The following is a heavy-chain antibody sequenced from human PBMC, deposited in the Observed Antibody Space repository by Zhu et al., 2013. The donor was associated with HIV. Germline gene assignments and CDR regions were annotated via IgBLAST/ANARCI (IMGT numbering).Heavy chain of an antibody. CDR1: GGTFSSHA. CDR3: ARVAEGYYDSSGYYYD. V-gene: IGHV1-69*13. CDR2: IMPILDTA. D-gene: IGHD3-22*01. Sequence: QVQLVQSGAEVKKPGASVKVSCKASGGTFSSHAISWVRQAPGQGLEWMGGIMPILDTANYAQKFQGRVTITADESTSTAYMELSSLRSEDTAVYYCARVAEGYYDSSGYYYDWGQGTLVTVSS. J-gene: IGHJ4*02.